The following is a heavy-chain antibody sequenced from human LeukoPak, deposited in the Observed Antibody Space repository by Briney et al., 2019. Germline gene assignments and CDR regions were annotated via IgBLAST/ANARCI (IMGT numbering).Heavy chain of an antibody. CDR1: GFTFSSYG. J-gene: IGHJ4*02. D-gene: IGHD5-24*01. CDR3: AKDGGDGYKLDY. V-gene: IGHV3-30*18. Sequence: GGSLRLSCAASGFTFSSYGMHWVRQAPGKGLEWVAVISYDGSNKYYADSVKGRFTISRDNSKNTLYLQMNSLRAEDTAVYYCAKDGGDGYKLDYWGQGTLVTVSS. CDR2: ISYDGSNK.